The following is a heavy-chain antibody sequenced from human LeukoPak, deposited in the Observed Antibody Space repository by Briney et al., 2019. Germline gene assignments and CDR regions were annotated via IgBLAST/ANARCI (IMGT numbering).Heavy chain of an antibody. CDR2: INPSGGST. Sequence: GASVKVSCKASGYTFTNYYIHWVRQAPGQGLEWMGMINPSGGSTSYAQKFQGRATMTRDTSTSTVNMELSSLRSEDTAVYYCARDVSSGWYVVYWGQGTLVTASS. V-gene: IGHV1-46*01. D-gene: IGHD6-19*01. CDR1: GYTFTNYY. J-gene: IGHJ4*02. CDR3: ARDVSSGWYVVY.